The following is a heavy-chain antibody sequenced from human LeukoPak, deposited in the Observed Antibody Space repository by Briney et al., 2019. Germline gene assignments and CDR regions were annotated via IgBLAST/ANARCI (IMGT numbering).Heavy chain of an antibody. CDR3: AKDGPVVGAIDY. V-gene: IGHV3-33*06. J-gene: IGHJ4*02. Sequence: GGSLRLSCAASGFTFSNYGMHWVRQAPGKGLEWVAVIWNDGSNKFYADSVKGRFTISRDNSRNTLYMQMNSLRAEDTAVYYCAKDGPVVGAIDYWGQGTLVTVSS. D-gene: IGHD1-26*01. CDR2: IWNDGSNK. CDR1: GFTFSNYG.